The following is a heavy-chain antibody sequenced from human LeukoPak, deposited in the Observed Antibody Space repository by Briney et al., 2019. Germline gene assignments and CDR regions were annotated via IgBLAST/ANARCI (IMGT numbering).Heavy chain of an antibody. CDR1: GFTVSSNY. CDR2: IYSGGST. V-gene: IGHV3-53*01. Sequence: GGSLRLSCAASGFTVSSNYMSWVRQAPGKGLEWVSVIYSGGSTYYADSVKGRFTISRDNSKNTVFLQMNSLSPEDTAVYYCARGRKYTSGYRVTELGSGYSDYWGQGTLVTVSS. J-gene: IGHJ4*02. D-gene: IGHD5-18*01. CDR3: ARGRKYTSGYRVTELGSGYSDY.